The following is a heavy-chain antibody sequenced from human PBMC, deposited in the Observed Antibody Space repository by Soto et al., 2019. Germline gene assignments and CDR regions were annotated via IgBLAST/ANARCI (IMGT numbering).Heavy chain of an antibody. CDR3: AKDGDYDILTGYYRRYYYGMDV. Sequence: LXLSCAASAFTFSSCAMSWVRQAPVKGLEWVSAISGSGGSTYYADSVKGRFTISRDNSKNTLYLQMNSLRAEDTAVYYCAKDGDYDILTGYYRRYYYGMDVWGQGTTVTGSS. D-gene: IGHD3-9*01. CDR1: AFTFSSCA. CDR2: ISGSGGST. V-gene: IGHV3-23*01. J-gene: IGHJ6*02.